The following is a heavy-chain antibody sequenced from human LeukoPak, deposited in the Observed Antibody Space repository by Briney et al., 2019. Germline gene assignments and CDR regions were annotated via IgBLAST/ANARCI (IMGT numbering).Heavy chain of an antibody. CDR1: GFTVSRSY. V-gene: IGHV3-53*01. D-gene: IGHD5-18*01. CDR3: ARGRGYSQSNWVDP. J-gene: IGHJ5*02. CDR2: IYSGGTT. Sequence: PGRSLRLSCAASGFTVSRSYMIWARHAPGKGLEWVSVIYSGGTTYYADSVKGRFTISRDNSKNTLYLQMNSLRAEDTAVYYCARGRGYSQSNWVDPWGQGTMVTVSA.